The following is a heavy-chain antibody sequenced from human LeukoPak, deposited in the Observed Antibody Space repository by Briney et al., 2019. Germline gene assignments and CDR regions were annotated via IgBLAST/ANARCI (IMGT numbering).Heavy chain of an antibody. CDR2: ISGSGGST. V-gene: IGHV3-23*01. J-gene: IGHJ5*02. Sequence: GGSLRLSCAASGFTLSDYGIHWVRQAPGKGLEWVSAISGSGGSTYYADSVKGRFTISRDNSKNTLYLQMNSLRAEDTAVYYCAKVPYYYDSSGYYQGWFDPWGQGTLVTVSS. CDR3: AKVPYYYDSSGYYQGWFDP. D-gene: IGHD3-22*01. CDR1: GFTLSDYG.